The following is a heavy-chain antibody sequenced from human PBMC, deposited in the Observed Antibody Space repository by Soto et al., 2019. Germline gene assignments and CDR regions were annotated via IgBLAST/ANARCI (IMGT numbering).Heavy chain of an antibody. CDR2: IIPLLSTT. CDR3: ARDVLGGWVEKTYREFDI. V-gene: IGHV1-69*01. Sequence: QVQLVQSGAELKKPGSSVTVSCQASGGTFKTFGVSWVRQAPGQGLQWMGGIIPLLSTTDYAQNFQGRISISGDETTNTLFMELTSLRSEDTAVYYCARDVLGGWVEKTYREFDIWGQGTLVAVSS. D-gene: IGHD1-26*01. CDR1: GGTFKTFG. J-gene: IGHJ3*02.